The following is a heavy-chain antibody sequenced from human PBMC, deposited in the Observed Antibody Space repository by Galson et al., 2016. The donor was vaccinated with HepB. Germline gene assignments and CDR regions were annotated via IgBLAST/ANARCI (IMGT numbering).Heavy chain of an antibody. D-gene: IGHD2-2*02. CDR3: SKDTQNTPSKKVAFDP. Sequence: SLRLSCAASGPTFSSFAMSWVRQSPGKGLEWVSGISSSGDKTHYADSVKGRFTVSRDNSKNTLYLQTNSLRAGETAVYWCSKDTQNTPSKKVAFDPWGQGTKVNVSS. CDR2: ISSSGDKT. V-gene: IGHV3-23*01. J-gene: IGHJ3*01. CDR1: GPTFSSFA.